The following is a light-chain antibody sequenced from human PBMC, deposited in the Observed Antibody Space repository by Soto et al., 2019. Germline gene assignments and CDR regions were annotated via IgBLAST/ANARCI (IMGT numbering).Light chain of an antibody. CDR3: CSYAGNYPCNYV. CDR2: DVI. V-gene: IGLV2-11*01. J-gene: IGLJ1*01. Sequence: QSALTQPRSVSGSPGQSVTVSCTGTSSDVGGYNYVSWYQQHPGKAPKLIFYDVIKRPSGVPDRFSGSKSGNTASLTISGLQAEYEADYYCCSYAGNYPCNYVVGTGTKLTVL. CDR1: SSDVGGYNY.